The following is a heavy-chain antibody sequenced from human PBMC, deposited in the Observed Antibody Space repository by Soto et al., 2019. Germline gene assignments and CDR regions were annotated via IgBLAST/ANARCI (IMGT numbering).Heavy chain of an antibody. J-gene: IGHJ4*02. CDR1: RFTFSDYA. D-gene: IGHD6-19*01. CDR3: VAYSGWSFDY. V-gene: IGHV3-23*01. CDR2: IIGSGDRT. Sequence: EVQLLESGGGLVQRGGSLRLSCAASRFTFSDYAMSWVRQAPGKGLEWVSAIIGSGDRTYYADSVKGRFTVSRDNSKNTLYLQLSSLRADDTAVYYCVAYSGWSFDYWGQGTLVTVSS.